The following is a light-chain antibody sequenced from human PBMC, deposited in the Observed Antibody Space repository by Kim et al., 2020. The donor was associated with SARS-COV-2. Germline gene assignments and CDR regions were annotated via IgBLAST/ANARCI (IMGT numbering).Light chain of an antibody. CDR2: GAS. CDR3: LQHSNYPIT. Sequence: AAVGERVTITCRASQDIRNDLGWYQQNPGRAPKRLIYGASSLQSGVPSRFSGSGSGTEFTLTISSVQPEDFATYFCLQHSNYPITFGQGTRLEIK. J-gene: IGKJ5*01. V-gene: IGKV1-17*01. CDR1: QDIRND.